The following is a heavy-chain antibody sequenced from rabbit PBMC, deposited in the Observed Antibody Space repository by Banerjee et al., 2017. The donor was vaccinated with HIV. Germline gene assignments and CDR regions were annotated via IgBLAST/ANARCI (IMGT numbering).Heavy chain of an antibody. CDR3: ARHVHYVGSDL. CDR2: INTSSGNT. D-gene: IGHD4-2*01. V-gene: IGHV1S45*01. J-gene: IGHJ4*01. Sequence: QEQLEESGGDLVKPEGSLTLTCTASGFSFSNKYVMCWVRQAPGKGLEWIACINTSSGNTYYASWAKGRFTISRTSSTTVTLQMTSLTAADTASYFCARHVHYVGSDLWGPGTLVTVS. CDR1: GFSFSNKYV.